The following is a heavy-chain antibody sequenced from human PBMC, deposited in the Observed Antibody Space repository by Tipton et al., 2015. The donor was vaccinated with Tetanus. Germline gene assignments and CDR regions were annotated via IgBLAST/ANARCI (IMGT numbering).Heavy chain of an antibody. J-gene: IGHJ6*02. CDR3: ARDSRLFYAMDV. D-gene: IGHD6-25*01. CDR2: IYYSGST. Sequence: TLSLTCTVSGGSVSSGSYYWSWIRQPPGKGLEWIGGIYYSGSTNYNPSLKSRVTMSVDTSKNQFSLKLSSVTAADTAVYYCARDSRLFYAMDVWGQGATVAVSS. CDR1: GGSVSSGSYY. V-gene: IGHV4-61*01.